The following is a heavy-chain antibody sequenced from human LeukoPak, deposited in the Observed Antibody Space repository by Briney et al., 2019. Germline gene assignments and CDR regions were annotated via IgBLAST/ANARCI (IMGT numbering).Heavy chain of an antibody. V-gene: IGHV3-33*01. J-gene: IGHJ2*01. CDR3: AREAYCGGDCYYFDL. CDR1: GFTFSTYG. CDR2: IWFDGSRE. D-gene: IGHD2-21*02. Sequence: PGGSLRLSCAASGFTFSTYGMHWVRQAPGKGLEWVAVIWFDGSREYYVDSVKGRFIISRDNSKNTLWLQMSSLRAEDTAVYYCAREAYCGGDCYYFDLWGRGTLVTVSS.